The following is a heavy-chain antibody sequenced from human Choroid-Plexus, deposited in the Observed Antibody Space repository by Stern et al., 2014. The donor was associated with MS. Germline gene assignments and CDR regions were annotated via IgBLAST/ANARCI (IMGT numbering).Heavy chain of an antibody. D-gene: IGHD2/OR15-2a*01. CDR1: GFTFGSCA. V-gene: IGHV3-30*18. J-gene: IGHJ5*02. CDR3: SKDRQYLTYFFDH. CDR2: VSYDGSNK. Sequence: EQLVESGGGVVQPGRPLSLSCVVSGFTFGSCAMHWVRQAPGKGLEWGAGVSYDGSNKDYGESVKGRFTISRDNSPNTLYMQMSSLRPEDTAVYYCSKDRQYLTYFFDHWGQGSLVTVSS.